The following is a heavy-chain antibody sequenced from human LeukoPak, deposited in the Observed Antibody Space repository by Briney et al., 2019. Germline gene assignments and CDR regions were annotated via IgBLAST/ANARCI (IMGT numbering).Heavy chain of an antibody. J-gene: IGHJ2*01. Sequence: GGSLRLSCAASGFTFSSYAMHWVRQAPGKGLEWVSPISGSGGSTYYADSVKGRFTISRDNSKNTLYLQMNSLRAEDTAVYFCACSGYCSGGSCYLRYWYFDLWGRGTLVTVSS. D-gene: IGHD2-15*01. CDR1: GFTFSSYA. V-gene: IGHV3-23*01. CDR3: ACSGYCSGGSCYLRYWYFDL. CDR2: ISGSGGST.